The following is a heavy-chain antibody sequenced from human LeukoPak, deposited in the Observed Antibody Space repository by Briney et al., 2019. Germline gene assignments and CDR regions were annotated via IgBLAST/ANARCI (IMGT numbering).Heavy chain of an antibody. V-gene: IGHV3-30*02. Sequence: GGSLRLSCAASGFTFSSYGMHWVRQAPGKGLEWVAFIRYDGSNKYYADSVKGRFTISRDNSKNTLYLQMNSLRAEDTAVYYCAKDGSGGTWQLVPFYYYYMDVWGKGTTVTISS. CDR2: IRYDGSNK. J-gene: IGHJ6*03. CDR3: AKDGSGGTWQLVPFYYYYMDV. D-gene: IGHD6-13*01. CDR1: GFTFSSYG.